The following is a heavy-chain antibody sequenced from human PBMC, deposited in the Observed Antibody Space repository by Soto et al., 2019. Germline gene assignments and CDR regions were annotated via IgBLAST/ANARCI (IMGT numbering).Heavy chain of an antibody. Sequence: GESLRLSCAASGLTFSDNYIDWFRQAPEKGLEWVGRSRNKRKRYTTEYAASVKGRFTISRDDSKNSVYLQMNSLKGEDTAVYFCARDQFAGRRDRSAFDIWGQGTMVTVSS. D-gene: IGHD1-26*01. CDR3: ARDQFAGRRDRSAFDI. CDR1: GLTFSDNY. V-gene: IGHV3-72*01. CDR2: SRNKRKRYTT. J-gene: IGHJ3*02.